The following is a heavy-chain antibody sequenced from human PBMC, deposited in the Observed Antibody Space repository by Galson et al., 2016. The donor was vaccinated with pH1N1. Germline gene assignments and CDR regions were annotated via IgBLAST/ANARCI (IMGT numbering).Heavy chain of an antibody. CDR2: IDPSDGTT. Sequence: VKVSCKASRYRVTRYYMHSVRQAPGQELQWMGIIDPSDGTTTYSQKFRGRITMTSDTPTKSVSMELSSLTSDDTAGYYCARRYYFDYWGQGTLITVSS. J-gene: IGHJ4*02. CDR3: ARRYYFDY. CDR1: RYRVTRYY. V-gene: IGHV1-46*01.